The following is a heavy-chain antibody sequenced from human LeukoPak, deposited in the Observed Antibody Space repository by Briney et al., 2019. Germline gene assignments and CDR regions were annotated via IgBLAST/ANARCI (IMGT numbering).Heavy chain of an antibody. CDR2: INSDGSST. J-gene: IGHJ5*02. V-gene: IGHV3-74*01. CDR1: GFTFSSYW. D-gene: IGHD6-13*01. CDR3: ARVANEWGGSWYPDWFDP. Sequence: PGGSLRLSCAASGFTFSSYWMHWVRQAPGKGLVWVSRINSDGSSTSYADSVKGRFTISRDNAKNTLYLQMNSLRAEDTAVYYCARVANEWGGSWYPDWFDPWGQGTLVTVSS.